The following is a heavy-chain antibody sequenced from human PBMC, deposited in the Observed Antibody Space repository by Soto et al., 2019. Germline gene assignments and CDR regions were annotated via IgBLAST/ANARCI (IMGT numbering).Heavy chain of an antibody. D-gene: IGHD3-22*01. V-gene: IGHV1-3*01. Sequence: QVQLVQSGTEVKKPGASVKVSCKASGYRFTHYVIHWVRQAPGQRLEWMGWIGAGDGKTYYSQNFKGXVXFTRDTSASIVYMELSSLISEDTAVYYCVRDYASDSGVHLDFWGQGTLVTVSS. J-gene: IGHJ4*02. CDR3: VRDYASDSGVHLDF. CDR2: IGAGDGKT. CDR1: GYRFTHYV.